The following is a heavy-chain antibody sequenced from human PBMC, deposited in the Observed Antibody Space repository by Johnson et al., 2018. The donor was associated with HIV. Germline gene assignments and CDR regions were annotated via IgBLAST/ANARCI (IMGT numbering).Heavy chain of an antibody. V-gene: IGHV3-15*01. J-gene: IGHJ3*02. D-gene: IGHD2-21*01. Sequence: VQLVESGGGLVKPGGSLRLSCAASGFTFSNAWMSWVRQAPGKGLEWVGRIKSKTDGGTTDYAAPVKGRFTIPRDDSKNTLYLHMNSLKTVDTAVYYCTTVADPDLTYCSDAFDIWGPGTLVTVS. CDR2: IKSKTDGGTT. CDR1: GFTFSNAW. CDR3: TTVADPDLTYCSDAFDI.